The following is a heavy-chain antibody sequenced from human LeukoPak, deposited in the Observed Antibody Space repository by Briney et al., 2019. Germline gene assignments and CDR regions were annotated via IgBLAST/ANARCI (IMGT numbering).Heavy chain of an antibody. CDR1: GFTFSSYW. J-gene: IGHJ6*02. D-gene: IGHD5-24*01. Sequence: GGSLRLSCAASGFTFSSYWMSWVRQAPGKGLEWVANIKQDGSEKYYVDSVKGRFTISRDNAKNSLYLQMNSLRAEDAAVYYCARDRDGWYYYGMDVWGQGTTVTVSS. V-gene: IGHV3-7*01. CDR3: ARDRDGWYYYGMDV. CDR2: IKQDGSEK.